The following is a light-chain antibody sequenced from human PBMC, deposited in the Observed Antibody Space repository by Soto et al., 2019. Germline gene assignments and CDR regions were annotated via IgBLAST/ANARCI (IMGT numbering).Light chain of an antibody. CDR3: QQYSAWPLT. CDR1: QSVRCN. J-gene: IGKJ4*01. CDR2: GAS. V-gene: IGKV3-15*01. Sequence: EIVMTQSPATLSVSPGERATLFSRASQSVRCNFLAWYQQKPGQAPRLLIYGASTRATGVPARFSGSGSGTEFTLTISSLQSVDFAVYYCQQYSAWPLTFGGGTKVEIK.